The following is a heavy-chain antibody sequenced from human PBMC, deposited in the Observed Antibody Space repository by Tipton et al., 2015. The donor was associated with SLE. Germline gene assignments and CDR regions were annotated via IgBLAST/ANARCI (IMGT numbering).Heavy chain of an antibody. CDR2: IRSKAYGGTT. J-gene: IGHJ6*03. CDR1: GFTFGDYA. D-gene: IGHD4-17*01. CDR3: AREGYGHGGDFSYYYLDV. V-gene: IGHV3-49*04. Sequence: SLRLSCTASGFTFGDYAMSWVRQAPGKGLEWVGFIRSKAYGGTTEYAASVKGRFTISRDDSKSIAYLQMNSLKTEDTAVYYCAREGYGHGGDFSYYYLDVWGKGTTVTVSS.